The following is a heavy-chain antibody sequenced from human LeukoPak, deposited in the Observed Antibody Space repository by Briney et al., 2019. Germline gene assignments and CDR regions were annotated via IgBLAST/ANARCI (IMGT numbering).Heavy chain of an antibody. CDR1: GLTFSSHW. V-gene: IGHV3-7*01. J-gene: IGHJ4*02. Sequence: GGSLRLSCAASGLTFSSHWMHWVRQAPGKGLEWVANIKQGGSEKYYVDSVKGRFTISRDNAKNSLYLQMNSLRAEDTAVYFCAREGSGYYIDHWGQGTLVTVSS. D-gene: IGHD5-12*01. CDR2: IKQGGSEK. CDR3: AREGSGYYIDH.